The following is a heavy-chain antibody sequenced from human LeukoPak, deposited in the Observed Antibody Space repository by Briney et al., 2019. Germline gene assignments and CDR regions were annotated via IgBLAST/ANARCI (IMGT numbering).Heavy chain of an antibody. Sequence: PSETLSLTCTVSGGSISSYYGSWIRQPPGKGLEWIGYIYYSGSTNYNPSLKSRVTISVDTSKNQFSLKLSSVTAADTAVYYCARHPDYYGSGSYYIHTNWFDPWGQGTLVTVSS. CDR1: GGSISSYY. J-gene: IGHJ5*02. V-gene: IGHV4-59*08. D-gene: IGHD3-10*01. CDR2: IYYSGST. CDR3: ARHPDYYGSGSYYIHTNWFDP.